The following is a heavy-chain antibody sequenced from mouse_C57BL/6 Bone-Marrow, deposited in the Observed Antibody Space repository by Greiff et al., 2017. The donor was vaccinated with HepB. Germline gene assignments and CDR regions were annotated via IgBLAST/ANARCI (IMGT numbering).Heavy chain of an antibody. CDR1: GYAFSSYW. CDR2: IYPGDGDT. V-gene: IGHV1-80*01. Sequence: VKLMESGAELVKPGASVKISCKASGYAFSSYWMNWVKQRPGKGLEWIGQIYPGDGDTNYNGKFKGKATLTADKSSSTAYMQLISLTSEDSAVYFCARFTTVNYWGQGTTLTVSS. CDR3: ARFTTVNY. D-gene: IGHD1-1*01. J-gene: IGHJ2*01.